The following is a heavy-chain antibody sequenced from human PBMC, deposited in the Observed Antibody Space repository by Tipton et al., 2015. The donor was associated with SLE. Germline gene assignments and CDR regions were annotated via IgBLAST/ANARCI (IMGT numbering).Heavy chain of an antibody. CDR1: GFTFRNYS. V-gene: IGHV3-21*03. CDR3: ARADDYGDRYYFDF. J-gene: IGHJ4*02. D-gene: IGHD4-17*01. Sequence: SLRLSCAASGFTFRNYSMTWVRQAPGKGLEWVSSIGGRSSDIYYADSMKGRFTISRDNAKNSLFLQMNSLRVEDTGVYYCARADDYGDRYYFDFWGQGTLVTVCS. CDR2: IGGRSSDI.